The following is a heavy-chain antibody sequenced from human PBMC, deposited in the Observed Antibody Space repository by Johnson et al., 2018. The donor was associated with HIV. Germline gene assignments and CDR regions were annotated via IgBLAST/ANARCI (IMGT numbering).Heavy chain of an antibody. Sequence: QVQLVESGGGVVQPGKSLRLSCAASGFTFSGYGMHWVRQAPGMGLEWVSGISWNSGSIGYVDSVKGRFTISRDNSKNTLYLQMNSLRAEDTAVYYCARDRSGRGVPIYWGQGTMVTVSS. V-gene: IGHV3-NL1*01. CDR2: ISWNSGSI. D-gene: IGHD3-10*01. J-gene: IGHJ3*01. CDR3: ARDRSGRGVPIY. CDR1: GFTFSGYG.